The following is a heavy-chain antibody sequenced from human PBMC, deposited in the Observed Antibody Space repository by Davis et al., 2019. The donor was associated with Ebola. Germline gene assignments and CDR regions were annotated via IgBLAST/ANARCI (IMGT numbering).Heavy chain of an antibody. CDR1: GYSFTSYW. D-gene: IGHD4-23*01. CDR3: AREGYGDTVVTPGGYYYYMDV. Sequence: GESLKISCKGSGYSFTSYWIGWVRQMPGKGLEWMGIIYPGDSDTRYSPSFQGQVTISADKSISTAYLQWSSLRSEDTAVYYCAREGYGDTVVTPGGYYYYMDVWGKGTTVTVSS. CDR2: IYPGDSDT. V-gene: IGHV5-51*01. J-gene: IGHJ6*03.